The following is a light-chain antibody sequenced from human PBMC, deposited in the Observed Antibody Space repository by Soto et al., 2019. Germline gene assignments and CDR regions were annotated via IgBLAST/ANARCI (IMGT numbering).Light chain of an antibody. V-gene: IGLV2-14*01. CDR1: SSDVGGYNY. Sequence: QSVLTQPASVSGSPGQSITISCTGTSSDVGGYNYVSWYQQHPGKAPKLMIYDVSNRPSGVSNRFSGSKSGNTASLTISGLQAEDEADYYSSSYTSSSTLDYVFGTGTKVPV. J-gene: IGLJ1*01. CDR2: DVS. CDR3: SSYTSSSTLDYV.